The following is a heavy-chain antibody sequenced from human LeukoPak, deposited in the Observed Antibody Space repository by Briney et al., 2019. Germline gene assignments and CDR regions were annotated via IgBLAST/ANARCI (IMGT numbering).Heavy chain of an antibody. J-gene: IGHJ3*02. CDR2: IYYTGGT. Sequence: SETLSLTCTVSGGSIGSDYWTWIRQPPGKGLEYIGYIYYTGGTNYNPSLKSRVTISVDTSKNQFSLKLSSVTAADTAVYYCARGGGWFGPSDAFDIWGQGTMVTVSS. V-gene: IGHV4-59*12. D-gene: IGHD3-10*01. CDR1: GGSIGSDY. CDR3: ARGGGWFGPSDAFDI.